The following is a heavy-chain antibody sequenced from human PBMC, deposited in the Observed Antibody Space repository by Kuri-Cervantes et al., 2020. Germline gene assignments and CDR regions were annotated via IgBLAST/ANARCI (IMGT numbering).Heavy chain of an antibody. CDR2: ISYDGSVK. CDR3: ARGRRVDTAMVPLFDP. V-gene: IGHV3-33*08. Sequence: GGSLRLSCIASGFNFRSNGMHWVRQAPAKGLEWVAVISYDGSVKHYAESVKGRFIVSRENAKNSLYLQMNSLRAGDTAVYYCARGRRVDTAMVPLFDPWGQGTLVTVSS. CDR1: GFNFRSNG. D-gene: IGHD5-18*01. J-gene: IGHJ5*02.